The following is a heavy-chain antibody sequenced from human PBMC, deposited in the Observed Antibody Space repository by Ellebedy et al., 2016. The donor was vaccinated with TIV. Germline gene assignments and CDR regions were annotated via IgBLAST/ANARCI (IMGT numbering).Heavy chain of an antibody. CDR3: VSQIALGY. CDR1: GFSLSSYW. V-gene: IGHV3-74*01. CDR2: ISSDGSHR. Sequence: GESLKISCAASGFSLSSYWMHWVRQAPGKGLVLVSHISSDGSHRNYADSVKGRFTISRDNAKNTLYLQMNRLRAEDTAVYYCVSQIALGYWGQGTLVTVSS. D-gene: IGHD3-22*01. J-gene: IGHJ4*02.